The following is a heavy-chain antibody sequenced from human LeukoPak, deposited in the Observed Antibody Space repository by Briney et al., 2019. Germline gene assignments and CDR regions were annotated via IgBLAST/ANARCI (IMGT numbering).Heavy chain of an antibody. CDR3: ARVGHAFDI. Sequence: SETLSLTCTVSGGSISSHYWSWLRQPPGKGLEWIGYIYYSGSTNYNPSLKSRVTISVDTSKNQFSLKLTSVTAADTAVYYCARVGHAFDIWGQGTMVTVSS. CDR2: IYYSGST. J-gene: IGHJ3*02. V-gene: IGHV4-59*11. CDR1: GGSISSHY.